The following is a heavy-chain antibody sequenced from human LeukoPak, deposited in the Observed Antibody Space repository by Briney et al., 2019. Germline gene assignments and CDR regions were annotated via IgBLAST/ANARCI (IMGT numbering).Heavy chain of an antibody. CDR1: GGSFSDYY. CDR3: ARKRITMVRGVKGYYYYMDV. CDR2: IYYSGST. D-gene: IGHD3-10*01. J-gene: IGHJ6*03. Sequence: SETLSLTCAVYGGSFSDYYWGWIRQPPGKGLEWIGSIYYSGSTYYNPSLKSRVTISVDTSKNQFSLKLSSVTAADTAVYYCARKRITMVRGVKGYYYYMDVWGKGTTVTISS. V-gene: IGHV4-39*01.